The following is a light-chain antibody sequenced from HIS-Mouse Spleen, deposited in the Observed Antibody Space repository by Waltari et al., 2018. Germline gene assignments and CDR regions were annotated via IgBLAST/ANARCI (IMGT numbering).Light chain of an antibody. Sequence: QSVLTQPPSASGTPGQRVTISCSGSSSNIGRNTVNWYQQLPGTAPKLLIYSNNQRPSGVPDRFSGSKSGTSASLAISGLQSEDDADYYCAACDDSLNGWVFGGGTKLTVL. CDR1: SSNIGRNT. V-gene: IGLV1-44*01. CDR3: AACDDSLNGWV. CDR2: SNN. J-gene: IGLJ3*02.